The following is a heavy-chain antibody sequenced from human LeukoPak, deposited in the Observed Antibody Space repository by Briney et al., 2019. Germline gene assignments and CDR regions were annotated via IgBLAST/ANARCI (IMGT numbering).Heavy chain of an antibody. Sequence: SETLSLTCIVSGASTSSSTYYWGWIRQPPGKGLEWIGSIYNSGSTYYNPSLKSRLTISIDTSKKQFFLKVTSVTAADTAVYYCVRDRGIYSGAIADWGQGTLVTVSS. CDR3: VRDRGIYSGAIAD. V-gene: IGHV4-39*02. CDR2: IYNSGST. CDR1: GASTSSSTYY. D-gene: IGHD6-19*01. J-gene: IGHJ4*02.